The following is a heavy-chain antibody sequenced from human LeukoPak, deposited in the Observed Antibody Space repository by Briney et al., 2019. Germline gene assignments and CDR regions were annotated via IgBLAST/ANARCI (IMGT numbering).Heavy chain of an antibody. CDR2: INQDGSEK. J-gene: IGHJ4*02. Sequence: GGTLRLSCAASGFSFGSSWMDWVRQAPGKGLEWVANINQDGSEKYYVDSVKGRFTISRDNAKNSLYLQINSVRAEDTAIYYCSVRLDYWGQGTLVTVSS. V-gene: IGHV3-7*01. CDR3: SVRLDY. CDR1: GFSFGSSW.